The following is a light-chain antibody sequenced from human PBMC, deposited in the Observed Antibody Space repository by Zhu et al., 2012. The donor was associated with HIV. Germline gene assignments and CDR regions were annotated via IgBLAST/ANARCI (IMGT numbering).Light chain of an antibody. Sequence: NVLTQSPDTLSLSPGERATLSCRATQSLSRTYLAWYQQKPGQAPRLLIYGASSRATGIPDRFSGSGSGTDFTLTISRLEPEDFAVYYCQQYDTSPPHTFGQGTKLEMK. CDR2: GAS. J-gene: IGKJ2*01. CDR1: QSLSRTY. V-gene: IGKV3-20*01. CDR3: QQYDTSPPHT.